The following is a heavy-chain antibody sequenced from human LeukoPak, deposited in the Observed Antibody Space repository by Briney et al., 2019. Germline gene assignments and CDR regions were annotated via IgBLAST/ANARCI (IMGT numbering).Heavy chain of an antibody. CDR1: GFTFTNAW. D-gene: IGHD3-22*01. Sequence: GGSLRLSCVASGFTFTNAWMSWVRQAPGKGLEWVGHIKSEADGGTTDYPAPVNDRFIISRDDSKHTLYLQMNNLKIGDTAVYYCAKYDTSVNFDYWGQGTLVTVSS. CDR3: AKYDTSVNFDY. CDR2: IKSEADGGTT. J-gene: IGHJ4*02. V-gene: IGHV3-15*01.